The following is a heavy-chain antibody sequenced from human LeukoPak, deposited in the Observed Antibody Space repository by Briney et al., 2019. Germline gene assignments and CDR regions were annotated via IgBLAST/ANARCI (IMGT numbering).Heavy chain of an antibody. V-gene: IGHV4-59*02. CDR1: GVSVSTYY. Sequence: PSQTLSLTCTVSGVSVSTYYWSWIRQSPGKGLEWLAYIHYSGSTNINPSLKGRLAISIDTSKNQFSLKVNSVTAADTAVYYCARDIYGSGYGFFDYWGQGTLVTVSS. J-gene: IGHJ4*02. CDR3: ARDIYGSGYGFFDY. D-gene: IGHD3-10*01. CDR2: IHYSGST.